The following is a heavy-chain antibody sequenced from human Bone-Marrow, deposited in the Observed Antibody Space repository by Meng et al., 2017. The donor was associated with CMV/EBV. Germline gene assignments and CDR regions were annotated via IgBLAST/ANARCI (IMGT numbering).Heavy chain of an antibody. CDR2: ITGSGGAT. J-gene: IGHJ4*02. D-gene: IGHD1-26*01. Sequence: GESLKISCVASGFTFTTFPMSWVRQVPGKGLEWVSVITGSGGATYVADSVKGRFTISRDNSKNTLYLQMDSLRVEDTAIYYCTRRLGASLRTYHFDFWGPGALVTVSS. CDR3: TRRLGASLRTYHFDF. V-gene: IGHV3-23*01. CDR1: GFTFTTFP.